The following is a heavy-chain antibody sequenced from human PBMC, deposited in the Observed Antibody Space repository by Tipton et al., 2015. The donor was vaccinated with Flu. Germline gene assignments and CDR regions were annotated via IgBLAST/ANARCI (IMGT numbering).Heavy chain of an antibody. V-gene: IGHV4-59*11. D-gene: IGHD3-3*01. CDR2: IYFSGVS. J-gene: IGHJ6*02. CDR3: ARGLYMDPEWSSESFGLDV. Sequence: PGLVKPSEALSLICTFSGGSFSSHYWSWIRQPPGKGLEWIGNIYFSGVSNYNPSLRSRLTILADTSKKQFSLNLSAVTAADTAVYYCARGLYMDPEWSSESFGLDVWGQGTTVIVSS. CDR1: GGSFSSHY.